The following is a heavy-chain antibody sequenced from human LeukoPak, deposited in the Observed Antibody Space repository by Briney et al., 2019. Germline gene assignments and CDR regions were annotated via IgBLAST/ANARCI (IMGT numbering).Heavy chain of an antibody. CDR2: IYYSGST. J-gene: IGHJ4*02. CDR3: ALLTYSSSSRGDFDY. Sequence: SETLSLTCTVSGGSISSYYWSWIRQPPGKGLEWIGYIYYSGSTNYNPSLKSRVTISVDTSKNQFSLKLSSVTAADTAVYYCALLTYSSSSRGDFDYWGQGTLVTVYS. V-gene: IGHV4-59*01. CDR1: GGSISSYY. D-gene: IGHD6-6*01.